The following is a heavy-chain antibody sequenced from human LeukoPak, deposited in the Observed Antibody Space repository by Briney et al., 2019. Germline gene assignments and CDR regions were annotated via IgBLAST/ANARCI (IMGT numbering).Heavy chain of an antibody. J-gene: IGHJ4*02. CDR3: ARTTILDY. CDR1: GFPFSSFY. Sequence: GSLRLSCAASGFPFSSFYMTWVRPAPGKGLEWVATIKQDGSDKHYVDSVKGRFIISRDNAKNSLYLQMNSLRAEDTAVYYCARTTILDYWGQGTLVTVSS. CDR2: IKQDGSDK. D-gene: IGHD4-17*01. V-gene: IGHV3-7*01.